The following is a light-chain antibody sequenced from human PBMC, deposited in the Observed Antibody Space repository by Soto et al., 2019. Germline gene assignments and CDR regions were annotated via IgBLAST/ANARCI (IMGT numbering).Light chain of an antibody. CDR1: QSVSSY. CDR3: QQRSNWPPGT. CDR2: DAS. Sequence: EIVLTQSPATLSLSPGERATLSCRASQSVSSYLAWYQQKPGQAPRLLIYDASNRATGIPARFSGSGSGTGFTLTISSLEPEDFAVYYCQQRSNWPPGTFGGGTKVDIK. V-gene: IGKV3-11*01. J-gene: IGKJ4*01.